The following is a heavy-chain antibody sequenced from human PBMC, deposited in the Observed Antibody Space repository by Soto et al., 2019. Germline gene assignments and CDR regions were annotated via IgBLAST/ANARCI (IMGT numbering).Heavy chain of an antibody. CDR3: AHGSGWLFDH. CDR2: IYWNDDN. Sequence: QITLKESGPTLVKPTQTLTLTSSFSGFSLSNTAVGVGWIRQPPGKALEWLALIYWNDDNHYSPSLRNRLTVTKDTSNNQVVLTLTDMDPVDTATYYCAHGSGWLFDHWGQGTLVTVSS. CDR1: GFSLSNTAVG. V-gene: IGHV2-5*01. D-gene: IGHD3-22*01. J-gene: IGHJ4*02.